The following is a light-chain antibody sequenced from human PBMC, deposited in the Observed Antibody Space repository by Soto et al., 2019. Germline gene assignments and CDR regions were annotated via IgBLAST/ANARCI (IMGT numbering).Light chain of an antibody. V-gene: IGKV3-20*01. CDR1: QSVANAY. CDR3: QQYAASPRT. J-gene: IGKJ1*01. CDR2: GAS. Sequence: EIVLTQSPATLSLSPRERATLSCRASQSVANAYLAWYQHKVGQSPRLLIYGASNRAPGIPDRFSGSGSGTVFSLTISRLEPEDFAVYYCQQYAASPRTFGQGTQVEVK.